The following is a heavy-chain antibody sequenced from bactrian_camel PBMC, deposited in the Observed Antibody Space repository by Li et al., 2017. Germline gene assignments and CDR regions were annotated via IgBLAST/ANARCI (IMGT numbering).Heavy chain of an antibody. D-gene: IGHD2*01. CDR1: GKAVDNVC. Sequence: HVQLVESGGGSVQAGGSLTLTCSASGKAVDNVCLAWFRQAPGSQREGVAAVYRGGDSTFYADSVKGRFTISRYNANNTVYLQMNSLKPEDTAMYYCAADAGSRHLGCFDSRWLLPSRADYVYWGRGTQVTVS. CDR3: AADAGSRHLGCFDSRWLLPSRADYVY. J-gene: IGHJ4*01. V-gene: IGHV3S54*01. CDR2: VYRGGDST.